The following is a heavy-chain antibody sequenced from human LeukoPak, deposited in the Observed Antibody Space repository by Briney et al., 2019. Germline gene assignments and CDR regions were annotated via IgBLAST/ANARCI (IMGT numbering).Heavy chain of an antibody. V-gene: IGHV3-7*01. Sequence: QPGGSLRLSCAASGFTFSSYAMSWVRQAPGKGLEWVANIKQDGSEKYYVDSVKGRFTISRDNAKNSLYLQMNSLRAEDTAVYYCASYDFWSGPEDYYYGMDVWGQGTTVTVSS. CDR1: GFTFSSYA. D-gene: IGHD3-3*01. CDR2: IKQDGSEK. J-gene: IGHJ6*02. CDR3: ASYDFWSGPEDYYYGMDV.